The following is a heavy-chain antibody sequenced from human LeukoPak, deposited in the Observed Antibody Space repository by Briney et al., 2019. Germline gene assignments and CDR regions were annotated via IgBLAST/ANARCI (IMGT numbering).Heavy chain of an antibody. CDR1: GYTFTSYA. CDR3: ARAGTTTNNHYYHSTLPGSPHNWFDP. J-gene: IGHJ5*02. CDR2: INAGNGNT. V-gene: IGHV1-3*03. Sequence: ASVKVSCKASGYTFTSYAIHWVRQAPGQRLEWMGWINAGNGNTKYSQEFQGRVTITRDTSASTAYMELSSLRSEDMAVYYCARAGTTTNNHYYHSTLPGSPHNWFDPWGQGTLVTVSS. D-gene: IGHD3-22*01.